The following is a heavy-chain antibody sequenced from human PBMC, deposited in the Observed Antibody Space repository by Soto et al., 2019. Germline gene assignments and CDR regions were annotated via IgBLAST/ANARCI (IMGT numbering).Heavy chain of an antibody. CDR3: ARVGGNYDFWSGYDYYYYYMDV. CDR1: GFTFSSYW. CDR2: IKQDGSEK. Sequence: GGSLRLSCAASGFTFSSYWMSWVRQAPGKGLEWVANIKQDGSEKYYVDSVKGRFTISRDNAKNSLYLQMNSLRAEDTAVYYCARVGGNYDFWSGYDYYYYYMDVWGKGTTVTVSS. J-gene: IGHJ6*03. D-gene: IGHD3-3*01. V-gene: IGHV3-7*01.